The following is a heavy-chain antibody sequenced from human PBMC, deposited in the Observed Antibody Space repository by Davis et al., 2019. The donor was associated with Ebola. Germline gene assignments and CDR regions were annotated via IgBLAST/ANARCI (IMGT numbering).Heavy chain of an antibody. J-gene: IGHJ6*02. CDR2: ISGSGGST. Sequence: GESLKISCAASGFTFSSYAMSWVRQAPGKGLEWVSAISGSGGSTCYADSVKGRFTISRDNSKNTLYLQMNSLRAEDTAVYYCAKLGYCSSTSCPNYYYYGMDVWGQGTTVTVSS. CDR3: AKLGYCSSTSCPNYYYYGMDV. V-gene: IGHV3-23*01. CDR1: GFTFSSYA. D-gene: IGHD2-2*01.